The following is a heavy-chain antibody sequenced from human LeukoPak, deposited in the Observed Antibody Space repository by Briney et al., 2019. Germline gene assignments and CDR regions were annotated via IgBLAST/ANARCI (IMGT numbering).Heavy chain of an antibody. Sequence: ASVKVSCKASGYTFTSYGISWVRQAPGQGLEWMGLINPSTIYAQKFQGRVTMTRDMSTSTVYMELSSLRSDDTAVYYCARTGVVVARRHDAFDIWGQGTLVTASS. CDR2: INPST. J-gene: IGHJ3*02. V-gene: IGHV1-46*01. CDR1: GYTFTSYG. CDR3: ARTGVVVARRHDAFDI. D-gene: IGHD2-15*01.